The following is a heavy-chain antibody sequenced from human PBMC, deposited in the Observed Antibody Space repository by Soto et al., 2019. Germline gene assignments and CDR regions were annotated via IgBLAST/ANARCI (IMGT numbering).Heavy chain of an antibody. V-gene: IGHV4-31*03. CDR3: ASDSGTYSFDY. J-gene: IGHJ4*02. D-gene: IGHD1-26*01. CDR2: IYDSGST. Sequence: SETLSLTCTVSGASISTGGYYWNWIRQHPGKGLEWIGYIYDSGSTYYNPSLKSRLTISLDSSKNQFSLKVTSVTAADTAVYFCASDSGTYSFDYWGQGTLVTVSS. CDR1: GASISTGGYY.